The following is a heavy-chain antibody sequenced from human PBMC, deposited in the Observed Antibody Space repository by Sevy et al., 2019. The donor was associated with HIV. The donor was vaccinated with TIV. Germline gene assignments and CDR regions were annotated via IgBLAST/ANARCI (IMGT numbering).Heavy chain of an antibody. CDR2: INHSGST. CDR3: ASAMHYYGSGSSGDY. J-gene: IGHJ4*02. CDR1: GGSFSGYY. V-gene: IGHV4-34*01. Sequence: SETLSLTCAVYGGSFSGYYWSWIRQPPGKGLEWIGEINHSGSTNYNPSLKSRVTISVDTSKNQFSLKLSSVTAADTVVYYWASAMHYYGSGSSGDYWGQGTLVTVSS. D-gene: IGHD3-10*01.